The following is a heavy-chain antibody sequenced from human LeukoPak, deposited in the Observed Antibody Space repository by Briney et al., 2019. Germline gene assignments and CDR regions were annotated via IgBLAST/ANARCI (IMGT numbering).Heavy chain of an antibody. V-gene: IGHV4-59*02. CDR3: ARAGYYYDSSSYYSLDS. J-gene: IGHJ4*02. D-gene: IGHD3-22*01. Sequence: SETLSLTCTVSGGSVSSYYWGWIRQPPGKGVAWIGYIYDSGSPKYNPSLKSRVTISIDTSKNQLSLNLSSVTAADTAVYYCARAGYYYDSSSYYSLDSWGQGTLVTVSS. CDR1: GGSVSSYY. CDR2: IYDSGSP.